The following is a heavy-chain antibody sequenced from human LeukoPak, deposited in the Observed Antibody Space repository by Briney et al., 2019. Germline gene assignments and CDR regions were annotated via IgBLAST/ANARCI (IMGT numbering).Heavy chain of an antibody. CDR3: ARGSGYYDYVWGSYRSPGFDY. D-gene: IGHD3-16*02. J-gene: IGHJ4*02. V-gene: IGHV4-59*01. CDR2: IYYSGST. CDR1: GGSISSYY. Sequence: SETLSLTCTVSGGSISSYYWSWIRQPPGKGLEWIGYIYYSGSTNYNPSLKSRVTISVDTSKNQFSLKLSSVTAADTAVYYCARGSGYYDYVWGSYRSPGFDYWGQGTLVTVSS.